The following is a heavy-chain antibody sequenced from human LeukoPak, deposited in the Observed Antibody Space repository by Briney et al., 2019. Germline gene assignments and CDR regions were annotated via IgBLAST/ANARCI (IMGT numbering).Heavy chain of an antibody. Sequence: PGGSLRLSCAASGFTFSSYAMSWDRPPPGKGLEWGSAISGSGGSTYYADSVKGRFTITREKYKTTLYLQVNSLRAEDTAIYYCAKVTVSWAYSGAFDIWGQETMVTVS. CDR1: GFTFSSYA. V-gene: IGHV3-23*01. D-gene: IGHD1-20*01. CDR3: AKVTVSWAYSGAFDI. CDR2: ISGSGGST. J-gene: IGHJ3*02.